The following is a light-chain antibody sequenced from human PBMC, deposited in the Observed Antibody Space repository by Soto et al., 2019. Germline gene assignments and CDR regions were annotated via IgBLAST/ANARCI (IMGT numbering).Light chain of an antibody. J-gene: IGKJ4*01. CDR3: QQVKTYPRT. Sequence: DVQITHSPSSLSASVLYRVTITCRPSQAVPNNMAWYQQKPGKPPKLLIYEESTLHSGVPSRFSGRKSGTQFTLTIDSLQPEDFATYYCQQVKTYPRTFGGGTKVDI. CDR1: QAVPNN. V-gene: IGKV1-9*01. CDR2: EES.